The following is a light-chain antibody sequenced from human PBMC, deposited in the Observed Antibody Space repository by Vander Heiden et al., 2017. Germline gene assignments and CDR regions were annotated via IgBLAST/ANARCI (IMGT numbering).Light chain of an antibody. CDR3: QQYYNSPWT. Sequence: GSLGERATINCKSSQNVLYSSNNKNYLAWYQQKPGQPPKLLIYWASTRESGVPDRFSGSGSGTDFTLTISSLQAEDVAVYYCQQYYNSPWTFGQGTKVEIK. J-gene: IGKJ1*01. CDR1: QNVLYSSNNKNY. V-gene: IGKV4-1*01. CDR2: WAS.